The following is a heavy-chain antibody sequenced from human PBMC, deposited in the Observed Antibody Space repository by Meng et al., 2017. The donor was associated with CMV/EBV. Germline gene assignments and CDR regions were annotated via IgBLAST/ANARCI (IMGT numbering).Heavy chain of an antibody. J-gene: IGHJ4*02. CDR3: ARVGPRVTFVGFSFDF. Sequence: GGSLRLSCAASGFTFRTYNMNWVRQAPGKGLEWVSSITSSSDYVRYAGSVKGRFTISRDNAKNALYLQMNNVRVEDTAVYYCARVGPRVTFVGFSFDFWGLGTLVTVSS. CDR1: GFTFRTYN. D-gene: IGHD3/OR15-3a*01. V-gene: IGHV3-21*01. CDR2: ITSSSDYV.